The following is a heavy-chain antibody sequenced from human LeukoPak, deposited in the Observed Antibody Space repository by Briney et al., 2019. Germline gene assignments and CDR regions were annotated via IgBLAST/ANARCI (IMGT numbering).Heavy chain of an antibody. D-gene: IGHD3-3*01. CDR1: GYTFTSYD. CDR3: ASVRFLEWYLFDY. CDR2: MNPNSGNT. Sequence: ASVKVSCKASGYTFTSYDINWVRQATGQGLEWIGWMNPNSGNTGYAQKFQGRVTMTRNTSISTAYMELSSLRSEDTAVYYCASVRFLEWYLFDYWGQGTLVTVSS. J-gene: IGHJ4*02. V-gene: IGHV1-8*01.